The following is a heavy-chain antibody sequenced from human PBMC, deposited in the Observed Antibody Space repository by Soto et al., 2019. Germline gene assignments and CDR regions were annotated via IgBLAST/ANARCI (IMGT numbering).Heavy chain of an antibody. V-gene: IGHV3-33*01. Sequence: QVQLVESGGGVAQPGRSLRLSCTVSGFTFSGHAMHWVRQAQGKGLEWVPQIRYDGSNKYYAESVKGRFTISRDNSKNTLYLQMNSLRVEDTAVYYCARDGQGLAPYALDVWGQGTSVTVSS. J-gene: IGHJ6*02. CDR1: GFTFSGHA. CDR2: IRYDGSNK. D-gene: IGHD6-19*01. CDR3: ARDGQGLAPYALDV.